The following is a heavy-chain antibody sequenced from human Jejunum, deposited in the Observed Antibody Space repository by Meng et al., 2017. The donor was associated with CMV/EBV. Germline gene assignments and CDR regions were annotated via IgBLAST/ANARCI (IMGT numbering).Heavy chain of an antibody. Sequence: SGFSFSTSAIHWVRQTPGKGLQWVSVISFNGGNQYYADSVKGRFTISRDNSKNTVYLQMNSLRVEDTAVYHCARAGDFDWLLLVYWGQGTLVTVSS. J-gene: IGHJ4*02. V-gene: IGHV3-30*01. CDR2: ISFNGGNQ. CDR3: ARAGDFDWLLLVY. D-gene: IGHD3-9*01. CDR1: GFSFSTSA.